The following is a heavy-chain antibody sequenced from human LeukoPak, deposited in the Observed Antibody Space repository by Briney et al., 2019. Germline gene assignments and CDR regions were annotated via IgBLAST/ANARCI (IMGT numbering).Heavy chain of an antibody. V-gene: IGHV4-39*01. CDR2: IYYSGNT. Sequence: PSETLSLTCTVSGGSISSSSYYWGWIRQPPGKGLEWIGSIYYSGNTYYDPSLKSRVTISVDTSKNQFSLKLSSVTAADTAVYYCARQPYSSSVLYFDYWGQGTLVSVSS. CDR1: GGSISSSSYY. J-gene: IGHJ4*02. D-gene: IGHD6-19*01. CDR3: ARQPYSSSVLYFDY.